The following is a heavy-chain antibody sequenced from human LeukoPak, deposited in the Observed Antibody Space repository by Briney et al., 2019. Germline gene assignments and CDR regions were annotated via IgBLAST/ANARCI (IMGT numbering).Heavy chain of an antibody. CDR1: GYTFTGYY. Sequence: ASVKASCKASGYTFTGYYMHWVRQAPGQGLEWMGRINPNSGGTNYAQKFQGRVTMTRDTSISTAYMELSRLRSDDTAVYYCARDEYSSGWYHHYWGQGTLVTVSS. CDR2: INPNSGGT. CDR3: ARDEYSSGWYHHY. D-gene: IGHD6-19*01. V-gene: IGHV1-2*06. J-gene: IGHJ4*02.